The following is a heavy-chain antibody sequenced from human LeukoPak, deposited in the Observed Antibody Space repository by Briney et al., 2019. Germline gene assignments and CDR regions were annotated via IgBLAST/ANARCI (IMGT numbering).Heavy chain of an antibody. V-gene: IGHV4-34*01. J-gene: IGHJ6*03. CDR1: GGSFSGYY. CDR2: INHSGST. Sequence: SETLSLTCAVYGGSFSGYYWSWIRQPPGKGLEWIGEINHSGSTNYNPSLKSRVTISVDASKNQFSLKLSSVAAADTAVYYCARVVGYSGYYYYYMDVWGKGTTVTVSS. D-gene: IGHD3-10*01. CDR3: ARVVGYSGYYYYYMDV.